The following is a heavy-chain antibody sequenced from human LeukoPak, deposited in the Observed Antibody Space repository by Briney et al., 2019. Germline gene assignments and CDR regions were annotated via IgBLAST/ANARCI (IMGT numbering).Heavy chain of an antibody. Sequence: GGSLRLSCAAYGFTFSSYAMHWVRQAPGKGLEWVAVISYDGSKKYYADAVKGRFTISRDNSKNTLYLQMNSLRAEDTAVYYCARDQRARTFDYWGQGTLVTVSS. J-gene: IGHJ4*02. CDR1: GFTFSSYA. CDR3: ARDQRARTFDY. V-gene: IGHV3-30-3*01. CDR2: ISYDGSKK.